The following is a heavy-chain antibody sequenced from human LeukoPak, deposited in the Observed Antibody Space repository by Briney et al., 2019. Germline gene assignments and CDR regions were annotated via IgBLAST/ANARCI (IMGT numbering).Heavy chain of an antibody. V-gene: IGHV3-53*01. J-gene: IGHJ3*02. Sequence: GGSLRLSCAASGFTVSSNYMTWVRQAPGKGLVWVSFIYRGGSTYYADSVKGRFTISRDSSKNTLYLQMNSLRVEDTAVYYCAGHSVYDGASDIWGQGTMVTVSS. D-gene: IGHD5/OR15-5a*01. CDR2: IYRGGST. CDR1: GFTVSSNY. CDR3: AGHSVYDGASDI.